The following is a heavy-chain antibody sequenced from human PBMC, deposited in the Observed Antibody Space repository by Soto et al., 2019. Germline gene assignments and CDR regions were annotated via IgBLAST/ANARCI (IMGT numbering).Heavy chain of an antibody. V-gene: IGHV4-59*01. Sequence: SENQSLTCTVSSGSFSGYYWSWIRQPPGKGLEWIGYIYSSGTTNYNPSLKSRVTISVDTSKNQFSLKLSSVTAADTAVYYCVRGSGWYFYWGQGTLVTVS. J-gene: IGHJ4*02. D-gene: IGHD6-19*01. CDR3: VRGSGWYFY. CDR1: SGSFSGYY. CDR2: IYSSGTT.